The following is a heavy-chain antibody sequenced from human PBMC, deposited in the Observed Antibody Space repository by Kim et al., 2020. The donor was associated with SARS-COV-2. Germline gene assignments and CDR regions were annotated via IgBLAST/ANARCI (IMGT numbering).Heavy chain of an antibody. CDR1: GGSISSSSYY. V-gene: IGHV4-39*01. CDR3: AIVPFYGGSPQNFDY. D-gene: IGHD4-17*01. Sequence: SETLSLTCTVSGGSISSSSYYWGWIRQPPGKGLEWIGSIYYSGSTYYNPSLKSRVTISVDTSKNQFSLKLSSVTAADTAVYYCAIVPFYGGSPQNFDYWGQGTLVTVSS. CDR2: IYYSGST. J-gene: IGHJ4*02.